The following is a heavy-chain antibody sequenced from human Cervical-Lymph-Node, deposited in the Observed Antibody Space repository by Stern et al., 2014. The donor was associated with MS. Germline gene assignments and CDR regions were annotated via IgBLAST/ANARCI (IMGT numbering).Heavy chain of an antibody. J-gene: IGHJ4*02. V-gene: IGHV4-31*03. Sequence: VQLQESGPGLVKPSQTLSLTCTVSGASLSSLNYYWSWIRQRPGKGLEWIGFISYSGNTNYNPSLKSRVTVSAATSKTPFSLRLTSGTAADTAVYYWARENGLRVEQFFDYGGQGILVTVSS. CDR1: GASLSSLNYY. D-gene: IGHD4-17*01. CDR2: ISYSGNT. CDR3: ARENGLRVEQFFDY.